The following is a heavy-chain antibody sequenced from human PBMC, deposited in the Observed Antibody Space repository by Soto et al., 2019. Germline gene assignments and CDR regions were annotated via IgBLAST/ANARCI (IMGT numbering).Heavy chain of an antibody. CDR2: INPSGGST. Sequence: ASVKVSCKASGYTFTSYYMHWLRQAPGQGLEWMGIINPSGGSTSYAQKFQGRVTITRDTSASTAYMELSSLRSEDTAVYCCARDTAPSDVWGQGTTVTVSS. CDR1: GYTFTSYY. D-gene: IGHD4-17*01. J-gene: IGHJ6*02. V-gene: IGHV1-46*01. CDR3: ARDTAPSDV.